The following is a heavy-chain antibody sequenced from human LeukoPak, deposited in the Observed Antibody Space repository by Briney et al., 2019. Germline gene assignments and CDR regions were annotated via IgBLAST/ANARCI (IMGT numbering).Heavy chain of an antibody. Sequence: SETLSLTCTVSGGSISSSSYYWGWLRQPPGTGLEWIGSIYYSGSTYYNPSLKSRVTISVDTSKNQFSLKLSSVTAADTAVYYCARGSSSRQGPVSSRYFQHWGQGTLVTVSS. CDR3: ARGSSSRQGPVSSRYFQH. J-gene: IGHJ1*01. CDR1: GGSISSSSYY. CDR2: IYYSGST. D-gene: IGHD6-13*01. V-gene: IGHV4-39*07.